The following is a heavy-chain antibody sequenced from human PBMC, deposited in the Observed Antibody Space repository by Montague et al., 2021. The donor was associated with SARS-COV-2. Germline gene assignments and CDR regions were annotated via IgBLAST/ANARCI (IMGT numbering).Heavy chain of an antibody. D-gene: IGHD2-2*01. V-gene: IGHV3-64*01. J-gene: IGHJ3*02. CDR3: ARSCSSSSCPAAFDI. Sequence: YANSVKGRFIISRDNSKNTLFLQMSSLRTEDTAVFYCARSCSSSSCPAAFDIWGQGTMVTVYS.